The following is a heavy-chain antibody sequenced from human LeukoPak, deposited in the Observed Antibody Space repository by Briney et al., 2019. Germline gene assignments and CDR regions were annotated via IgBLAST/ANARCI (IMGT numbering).Heavy chain of an antibody. CDR3: ARHVTRPPQNYDFWSGYYYYYFMDV. D-gene: IGHD3-3*01. CDR1: GYSFTSYW. CDR2: IYPGDSDT. V-gene: IGHV5-51*01. J-gene: IGHJ6*03. Sequence: GESLKISCKGSGYSFTSYWIGWVRQMPGKGLEWMGIIYPGDSDTSYSPSFQGQVTISADKSISTAYLQWSSLKASDTAMYYCARHVTRPPQNYDFWSGYYYYYFMDVWGKGTTVTVSS.